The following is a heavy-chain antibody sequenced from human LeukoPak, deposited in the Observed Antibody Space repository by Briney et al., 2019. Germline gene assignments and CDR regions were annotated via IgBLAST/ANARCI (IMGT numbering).Heavy chain of an antibody. CDR3: ARGGILYGMDV. Sequence: PGGSLRLSCAASGFTFSAYSMTWVRQAPGKGLEWVSAISGCGGNTYYADSVKGRFTISRDNSKNTLYLQMNSLRAEDTAAYYCARGGILYGMDVWGQGTTVTVSS. J-gene: IGHJ6*02. D-gene: IGHD6-13*01. CDR2: ISGCGGNT. CDR1: GFTFSAYS. V-gene: IGHV3-23*01.